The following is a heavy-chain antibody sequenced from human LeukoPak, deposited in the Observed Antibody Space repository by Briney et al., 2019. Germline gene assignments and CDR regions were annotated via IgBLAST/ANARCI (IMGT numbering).Heavy chain of an antibody. D-gene: IGHD5-12*01. CDR2: LHTTGGT. Sequence: SETLSLTCIVSGASISSGNYYWTWIRQPAGKGLEWIGRLHTTGGTNYDPSFKSRLSISGDTSKNQFSLQLSSVTAADTAVYYCARYRYSGYDNAFDVWGQGTMVTVSS. J-gene: IGHJ3*01. CDR3: ARYRYSGYDNAFDV. V-gene: IGHV4-61*02. CDR1: GASISSGNYY.